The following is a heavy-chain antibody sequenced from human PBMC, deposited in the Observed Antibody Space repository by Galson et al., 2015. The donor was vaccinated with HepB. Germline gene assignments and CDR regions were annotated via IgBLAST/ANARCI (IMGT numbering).Heavy chain of an antibody. CDR1: GYTLTGYY. V-gene: IGHV1-2*04. Sequence: SVKVSCKASGYTLTGYYMHWVRQAPGQGLEWMGWINPNSGGTNYAQKFQGWVTMTRDTSISTAYMELSRLRSDDTAVYYCASSYSSSSHFGYWGQGTLVTVSS. CDR3: ASSYSSSSHFGY. CDR2: INPNSGGT. J-gene: IGHJ4*02. D-gene: IGHD6-6*01.